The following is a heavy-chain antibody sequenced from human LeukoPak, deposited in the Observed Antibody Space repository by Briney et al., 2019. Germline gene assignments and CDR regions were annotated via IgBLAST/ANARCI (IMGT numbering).Heavy chain of an antibody. Sequence: ASVKVSCKASGYTFTSYYMHWVRQAPGQGLEWMGIINPSGGSTSYAQKFQGRVTMTRDTSTSTVYMELSSLRSEDTAAYYCARGPGSGSYGGQVDYWGQGTLVTVSS. V-gene: IGHV1-46*01. D-gene: IGHD3-10*01. CDR1: GYTFTSYY. CDR2: INPSGGST. J-gene: IGHJ4*02. CDR3: ARGPGSGSYGGQVDY.